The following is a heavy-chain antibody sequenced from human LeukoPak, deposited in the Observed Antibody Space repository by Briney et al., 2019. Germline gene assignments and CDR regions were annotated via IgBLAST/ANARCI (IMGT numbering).Heavy chain of an antibody. CDR1: GYTFTGYY. Sequence: GASVKVSCKASGYTFTGYYMHWVRQAPGQGLEWMGWINPNSGGTNYAQKFQGRVTMTRDTSISTAYMELSRLRSDDTAVYYCARDTSSGWYTGSSNWFDPWGQGTLVTVSS. V-gene: IGHV1-2*02. CDR3: ARDTSSGWYTGSSNWFDP. CDR2: INPNSGGT. D-gene: IGHD6-19*01. J-gene: IGHJ5*02.